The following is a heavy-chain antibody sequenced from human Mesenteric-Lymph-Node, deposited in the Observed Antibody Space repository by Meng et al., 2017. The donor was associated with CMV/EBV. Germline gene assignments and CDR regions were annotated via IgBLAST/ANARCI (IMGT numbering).Heavy chain of an antibody. J-gene: IGHJ4*02. Sequence: CKASGYPFTTYGISWVRQAPGQGLEWMGWISPYNRNTNYEQRLQGRVTMTTDTSTNTAYMELRSLTSDDTAVYFCARDLVGNNPFDYWGQGTLVTVSS. V-gene: IGHV1-18*01. CDR2: ISPYNRNT. CDR1: GYPFTTYG. D-gene: IGHD1-26*01. CDR3: ARDLVGNNPFDY.